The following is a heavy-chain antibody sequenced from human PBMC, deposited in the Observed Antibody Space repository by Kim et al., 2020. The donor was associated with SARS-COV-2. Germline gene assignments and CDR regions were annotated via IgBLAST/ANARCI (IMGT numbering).Heavy chain of an antibody. D-gene: IGHD3-22*01. J-gene: IGHJ1*01. CDR3: ARMNYDSSGYYYGYFQ. V-gene: IGHV4-61*01. Sequence: SETLSLTCTVSGGSVSSGSYYWSWIRQPPGKGLEWIGYIYYSGSTNYNPSLKSRVTISVDTSKNQFSLKLSSVTAADTAVYYCARMNYDSSGYYYGYFQ. CDR1: GGSVSSGSYY. CDR2: IYYSGST.